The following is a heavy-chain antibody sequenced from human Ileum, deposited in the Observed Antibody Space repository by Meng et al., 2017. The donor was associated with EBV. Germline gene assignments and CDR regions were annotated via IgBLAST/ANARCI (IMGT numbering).Heavy chain of an antibody. D-gene: IGHD2-2*01. CDR1: GYTFTSYA. V-gene: IGHV1-3*01. Sequence: QVQLVQSGAEVKKPXXSXKVXCXXSGYTFTSYAIHWVRQAPGQRLEWMGWINGGNGKTKYSQKFQGRVTITRDTSASTAYMELSSLRSEDTAVYYCARDVVVPAALTVRIDYWGQGTLVTVSS. J-gene: IGHJ4*02. CDR3: ARDVVVPAALTVRIDY. CDR2: INGGNGKT.